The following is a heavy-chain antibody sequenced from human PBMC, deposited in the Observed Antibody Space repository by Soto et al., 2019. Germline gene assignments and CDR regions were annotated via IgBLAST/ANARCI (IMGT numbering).Heavy chain of an antibody. V-gene: IGHV3-23*01. CDR3: AKIPGFWNNPWFDP. CDR2: ISGSGGSR. D-gene: IGHD3-3*01. CDR1: GFTFSTYG. J-gene: IGHJ5*02. Sequence: GGSLRLSCAASGFTFSTYGMSWVRQAPGKGLEWVSVISGSGGSREYADSVKGRFTISRDNSENTLYLQMNSLRVEDTAIYYCAKIPGFWNNPWFDPWGPGTMVTVSS.